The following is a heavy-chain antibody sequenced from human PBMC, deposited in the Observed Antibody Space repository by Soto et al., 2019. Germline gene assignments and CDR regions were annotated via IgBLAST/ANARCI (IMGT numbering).Heavy chain of an antibody. V-gene: IGHV3-33*08. Sequence: GGSLRLSCAASGFTFSSYAMSWVRQAPGKGLEWVAVIWYDGSNKYYADSVKGRFTISRDNSKNTLYLQMNSLRAEDTAVYYCAVGAIQLWPESPHYGMDVWGQGTTVTVSS. CDR2: IWYDGSNK. CDR1: GFTFSSYA. D-gene: IGHD5-18*01. J-gene: IGHJ6*02. CDR3: AVGAIQLWPESPHYGMDV.